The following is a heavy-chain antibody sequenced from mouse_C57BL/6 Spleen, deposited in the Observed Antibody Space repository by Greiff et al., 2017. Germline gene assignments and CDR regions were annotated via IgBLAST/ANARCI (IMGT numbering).Heavy chain of an antibody. CDR3: ARRTVVAFDY. CDR2: ISSGSSTI. V-gene: IGHV5-17*01. J-gene: IGHJ2*01. CDR1: GFTFSDYG. Sequence: EVMLVESGGGLVKPGGSLKLSCAASGFTFSDYGMHWVRQAPEKGLEWVAYISSGSSTIYYADTVKGRFTISRDNAKNPLFLQMTSLRSEDTAMXYCARRTVVAFDYWGQGTTLTVSS. D-gene: IGHD1-1*01.